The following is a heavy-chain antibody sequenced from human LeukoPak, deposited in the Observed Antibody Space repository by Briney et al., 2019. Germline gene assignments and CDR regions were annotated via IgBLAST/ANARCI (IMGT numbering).Heavy chain of an antibody. CDR3: AKRVAVGNYFDP. CDR1: GGSTSSDR. D-gene: IGHD4-11*01. CDR2: IYYTGGT. Sequence: SETLSLTCTVSGGSTSSDRWSWIRQPPGKGLEWIGYIYYTGGTNYNPSLKSRVTISLNTSKNQFSLRLRSVTAADTAVYYCAKRVAVGNYFDPWGQGTQVTVSS. J-gene: IGHJ5*02. V-gene: IGHV4-59*08.